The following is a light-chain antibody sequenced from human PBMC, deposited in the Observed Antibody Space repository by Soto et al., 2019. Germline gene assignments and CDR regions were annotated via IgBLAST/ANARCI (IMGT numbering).Light chain of an antibody. J-gene: IGKJ2*01. CDR3: QQSYSTPYT. Sequence: DIQMTXSPSTLSASVGDRVTISXXXSQSISSYLNWYHQKPGKAPNLLIYAASSLQSGVPSRFSGSGSGTDFTLTISSLQPDDFATYYCQQSYSTPYTFGQGTKLEIK. CDR1: QSISSY. CDR2: AAS. V-gene: IGKV1-39*01.